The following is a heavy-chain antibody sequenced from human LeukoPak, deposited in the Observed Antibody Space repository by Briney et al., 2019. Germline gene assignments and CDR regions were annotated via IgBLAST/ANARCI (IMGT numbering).Heavy chain of an antibody. D-gene: IGHD1-14*01. CDR2: TYYSGET. CDR3: ASQSYNRFDP. J-gene: IGHJ5*02. CDR1: GGSISNYY. Sequence: SETLSLTCTVSGGSISNYYWSWIRQPPRKGLEWIGYTYYSGETKYNASLKSRVTISVDTSKNQFSLKLTSVTAADTAVYYCASQSYNRFDPWGQGTLVTVSS. V-gene: IGHV4-59*01.